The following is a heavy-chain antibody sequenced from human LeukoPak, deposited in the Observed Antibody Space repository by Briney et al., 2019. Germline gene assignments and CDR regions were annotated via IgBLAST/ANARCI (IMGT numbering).Heavy chain of an antibody. CDR1: GGTFSSYA. J-gene: IGHJ5*02. CDR3: ARSGSDYDPPIPHYEIRYNWFDP. CDR2: IIPIFGTA. Sequence: ASVKVSCKASGGTFSSYAISWVRQAPGQGLEWMGGIIPIFGTANYAQKFQGRVTITADESTSTAYMELSSLRSEDTAVYYCARSGSDYDPPIPHYEIRYNWFDPWGQGTLVTVSS. V-gene: IGHV1-69*13. D-gene: IGHD3-22*01.